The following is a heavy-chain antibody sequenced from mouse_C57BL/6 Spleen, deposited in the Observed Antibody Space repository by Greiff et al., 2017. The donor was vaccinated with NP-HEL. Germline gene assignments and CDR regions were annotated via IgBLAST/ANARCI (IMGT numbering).Heavy chain of an antibody. CDR1: GYTFTDYN. D-gene: IGHD2-2*01. CDR3: ARSEGYGFDY. V-gene: IGHV1-22*01. CDR2: INPNNGGT. Sequence: EVQLQQSGPELVKPGASVKMSCKASGYTFTDYNMHWVKQSHGKSLEWIGYINPNNGGTRYNQKFKGKATLTVNKSSSTAYMELRSLTSEDSAVYYCARSEGYGFDYWGQGTTLTVSS. J-gene: IGHJ2*01.